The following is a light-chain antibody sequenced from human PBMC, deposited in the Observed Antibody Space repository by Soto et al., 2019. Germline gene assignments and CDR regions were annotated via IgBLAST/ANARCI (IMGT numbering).Light chain of an antibody. CDR1: QSVSSSY. Sequence: EIVLTQSPGTLSLSPGERATLSCRASQSVSSSYLAWYQQKPGQAPRLLIYGASSRATGIPDRFSGSGSGTDFTLTISRLEPEDCAVYDCQQYGSAYTCGQGTKLEIK. CDR2: GAS. J-gene: IGKJ2*01. CDR3: QQYGSAYT. V-gene: IGKV3-20*01.